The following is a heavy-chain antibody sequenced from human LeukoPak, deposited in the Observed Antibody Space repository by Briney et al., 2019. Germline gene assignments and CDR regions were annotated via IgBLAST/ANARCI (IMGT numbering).Heavy chain of an antibody. Sequence: SETLSLTCTVSGGSISSYYWSWIRQPPGKGLEWIGYIYYSGSTNYNPSPKSRVTISVDTSKNQFSLKLSSVTAADTAVYYCARARGATDAYAFDIWGQGTMVTVSS. D-gene: IGHD1-26*01. CDR3: ARARGATDAYAFDI. CDR2: IYYSGST. J-gene: IGHJ3*02. V-gene: IGHV4-59*01. CDR1: GGSISSYY.